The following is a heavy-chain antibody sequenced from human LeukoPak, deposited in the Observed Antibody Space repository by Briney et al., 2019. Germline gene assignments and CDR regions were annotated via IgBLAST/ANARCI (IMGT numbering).Heavy chain of an antibody. D-gene: IGHD5-18*01. V-gene: IGHV3-48*01. CDR2: ISSSLDSNI. J-gene: IGHJ3*02. Sequence: PGGSLRLSCAASGFTFNVYSMNWVRQAPGKGLEWVSFISSSLDSNIYYADSVKGRFTISRDNAKNSLYLQMNSLRAEDTALYYCAKDMGPHTARPLGFDIWGQGAMVTVSS. CDR1: GFTFNVYS. CDR3: AKDMGPHTARPLGFDI.